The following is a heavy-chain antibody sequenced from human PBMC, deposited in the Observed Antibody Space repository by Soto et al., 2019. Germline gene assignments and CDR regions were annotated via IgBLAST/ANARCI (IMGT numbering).Heavy chain of an antibody. D-gene: IGHD2-15*01. Sequence: GAPLKVSCKASGYTFTCYYMHWVRQAPGKGLEWMGIINPSGGSTSYAQKFQGRVTMTRDTSTSTVYMELSSLRSEDTAVYYCARGSSTQWWSNHYYYYMDVWGKGTTVTVSS. J-gene: IGHJ6*03. CDR3: ARGSSTQWWSNHYYYYMDV. V-gene: IGHV1-46*03. CDR1: GYTFTCYY. CDR2: INPSGGST.